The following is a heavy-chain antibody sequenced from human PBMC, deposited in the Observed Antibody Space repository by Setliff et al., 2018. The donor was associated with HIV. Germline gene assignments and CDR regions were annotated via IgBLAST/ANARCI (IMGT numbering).Heavy chain of an antibody. Sequence: PGESLKISCKAVDYTFTTYWIGWVRQMPGKGLEWMGIIHPSDSNATYSPSFQGQVTISADKSIATAYLQWTSLRASDTAMYYCARLVDTNLVNWGNWFDPWGQGTLVTVSS. CDR1: DYTFTTYW. CDR3: ARLVDTNLVNWGNWFDP. CDR2: IHPSDSNA. J-gene: IGHJ5*02. V-gene: IGHV5-51*01. D-gene: IGHD5-18*01.